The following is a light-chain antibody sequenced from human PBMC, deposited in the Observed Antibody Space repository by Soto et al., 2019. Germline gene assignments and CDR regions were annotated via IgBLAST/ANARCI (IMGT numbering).Light chain of an antibody. CDR3: MQGTHWPPIT. Sequence: EVVLTQSPLSLPVTLGQSASISCRSSQSLVSSNGDTYLNWFHQRPGQSPRRLIYKVSNRDSGVPDRFSGSGSGTDFTLRISRVEAEDVGVYYCMQGTHWPPITFGQGTRLEI. J-gene: IGKJ5*01. CDR1: QSLVSSNGDTY. CDR2: KVS. V-gene: IGKV2-30*01.